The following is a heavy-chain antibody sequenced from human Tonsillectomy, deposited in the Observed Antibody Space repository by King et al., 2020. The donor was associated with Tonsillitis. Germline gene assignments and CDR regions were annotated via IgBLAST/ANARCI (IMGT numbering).Heavy chain of an antibody. D-gene: IGHD4-11*01. CDR2: INHSGNT. CDR3: ARGDYSNYVRRAFDI. V-gene: IGHV4-34*01. CDR1: GGSFSDFY. Sequence: VQLQQWGAGLLKPSETLSLTCAVYGGSFSDFYWTWVRQPPGKGLEWIGEINHSGNTNYNPSLKSRVIISVDTSKNQFSLKLSSVTAANTAVYSGARGDYSNYVRRAFDIWGHGTMVIVSS. J-gene: IGHJ3*02.